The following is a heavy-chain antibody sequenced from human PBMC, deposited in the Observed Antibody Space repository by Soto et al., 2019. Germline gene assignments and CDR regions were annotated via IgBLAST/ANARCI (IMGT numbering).Heavy chain of an antibody. CDR1: GGSISDFY. Sequence: NPSETLSLTCNVSGGSISDFYWSWIRQSPGKRLEWIGYLYYNGSTNYNPALKSRVTISLDTSKTQFSLKLGSVTAADTAVYYCARGGGYDFRSSQAPPIDVWGQGTTVT. CDR3: ARGGGYDFRSSQAPPIDV. V-gene: IGHV4-59*01. J-gene: IGHJ6*02. CDR2: LYYNGST. D-gene: IGHD3-3*01.